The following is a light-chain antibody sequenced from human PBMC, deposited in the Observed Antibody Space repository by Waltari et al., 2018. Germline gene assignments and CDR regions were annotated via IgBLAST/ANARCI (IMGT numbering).Light chain of an antibody. CDR1: QSVGRS. Sequence: IMLTQSPGTLSLSPGETATLSCRASQSVGRSLAWYQQKPGQAPRLLIYNIFNRATGIPDRFSGSGSGTDFTLTISRLEPEDFVVYYCQHYVRLPATFGQGTKVEIK. J-gene: IGKJ1*01. CDR2: NIF. CDR3: QHYVRLPAT. V-gene: IGKV3-20*01.